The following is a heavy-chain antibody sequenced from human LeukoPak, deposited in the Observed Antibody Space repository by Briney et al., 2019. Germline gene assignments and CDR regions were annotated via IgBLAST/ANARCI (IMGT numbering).Heavy chain of an antibody. CDR2: INHSGST. CDR3: ARGVRYRNWFDP. CDR1: GGSFSGYY. Sequence: SETLSLTCAVYGGSFSGYYWSWIRQPPGKGLEWIGEINHSGSTNYNPSLKSRVTISVDTSKNQFSPKLSSVTAADTAVYYCARGVRYRNWFDPWGQGTLVTVSS. V-gene: IGHV4-34*01. J-gene: IGHJ5*02. D-gene: IGHD1-1*01.